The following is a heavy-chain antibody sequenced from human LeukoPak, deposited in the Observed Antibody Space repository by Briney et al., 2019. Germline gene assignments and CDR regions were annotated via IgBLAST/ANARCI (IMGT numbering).Heavy chain of an antibody. J-gene: IGHJ4*02. CDR1: GFNIISYS. V-gene: IGHV3-23*01. CDR2: IHKTGDYT. D-gene: IGHD2-2*01. CDR3: AKELGHALPFDY. Sequence: GGSLRLSCTASGFNIISYSMNWVRQAPGKGLEWVSAIHKTGDYTYYTDSVKGRFTISRDNSKNMLYLEMNSLRDEDTAIYYCAKELGHALPFDYWGQGTLVTVSS.